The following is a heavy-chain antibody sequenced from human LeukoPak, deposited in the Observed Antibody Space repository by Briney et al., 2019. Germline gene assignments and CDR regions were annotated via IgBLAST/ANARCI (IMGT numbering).Heavy chain of an antibody. CDR2: ISSSSGTI. J-gene: IGHJ4*02. CDR3: TRRFGY. Sequence: GGSLRLSCAAPGFTFSGYDMNRVRQAPGKGLEWVSYISSSSGTIYYADSVKGRFTISRDNAKNSLYLQVNSLRDEDTAVYYCTRRFGYWGRGTLVTVSS. V-gene: IGHV3-48*02. CDR1: GFTFSGYD.